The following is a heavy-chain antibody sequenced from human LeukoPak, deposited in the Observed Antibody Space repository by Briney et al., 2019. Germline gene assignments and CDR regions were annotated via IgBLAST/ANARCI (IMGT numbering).Heavy chain of an antibody. J-gene: IGHJ4*02. V-gene: IGHV3-30*03. CDR3: ATLERGYAVAVDY. D-gene: IGHD6-19*01. CDR2: ISYDGSNK. CDR1: GFTFSSYG. Sequence: PGRSLRLSCAASGFTFSSYGMHWVRQAPGKGLEGVAVISYDGSNKYYADSVKGRFTISRDNSKNTLYLQMNSLRAEDTAVYYCATLERGYAVAVDYWGQGTLVTVSS.